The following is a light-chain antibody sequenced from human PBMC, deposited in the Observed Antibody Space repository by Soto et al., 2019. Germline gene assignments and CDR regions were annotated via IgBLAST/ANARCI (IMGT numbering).Light chain of an antibody. J-gene: IGKJ1*01. V-gene: IGKV3-20*01. CDR3: QQFNNRTPWT. CDR2: GAS. Sequence: VLSMSPGTLSLSTGERATLSCRASQSVAANYLAWYQQKRGQAPGLLIYGASTRATGIPDRFSGSGSGTDFTLTISSLEPEDFAVYYCQQFNNRTPWTFGHVTNVAIK. CDR1: QSVAANY.